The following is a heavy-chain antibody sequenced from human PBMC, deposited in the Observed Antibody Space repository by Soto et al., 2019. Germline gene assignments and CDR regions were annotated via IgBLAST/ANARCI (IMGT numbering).Heavy chain of an antibody. D-gene: IGHD6-19*01. Sequence: ASETLSLTCTVSGASISSSSSNWGWIRQPPGKGLEWIGTFYSGSAYYNPSLKSRVTISVDTSKSQFSLKLNSVAAADTAIYYCATTRGIAVGGSFASWGQGTLVTVSS. CDR2: FYSGSA. J-gene: IGHJ5*01. CDR3: ATTRGIAVGGSFAS. V-gene: IGHV4-39*01. CDR1: GASISSSSSN.